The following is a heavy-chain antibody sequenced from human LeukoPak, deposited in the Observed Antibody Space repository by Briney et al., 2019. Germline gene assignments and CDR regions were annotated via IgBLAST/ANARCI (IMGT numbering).Heavy chain of an antibody. V-gene: IGHV4-59*01. D-gene: IGHD3-10*01. CDR3: ARKLSGADKGFDY. CDR2: IYYIGST. Sequence: PSETLSLTCTVSGDSMNSYYWSWIRQPPGKRVEWIGHIYYIGSTSYNPSLKSRITISVDTSKNHFSLKLSSVTAADTAVYYCARKLSGADKGFDYWGQGTLVTVSS. J-gene: IGHJ4*02. CDR1: GDSMNSYY.